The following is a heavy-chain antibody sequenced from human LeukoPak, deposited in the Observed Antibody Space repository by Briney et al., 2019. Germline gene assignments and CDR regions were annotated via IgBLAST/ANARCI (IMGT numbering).Heavy chain of an antibody. D-gene: IGHD3-3*01. J-gene: IGHJ4*02. CDR2: IYFSGST. Sequence: SETLSLTCTVSGGSIRSYYWSWIRQPPGKGLEWIGYIYFSGSTSYNPSLKSRVTISVDRSKNQFSLKLSSVAAADTAVYYCARSYDTNFDYWGQGTLVPVSS. CDR1: GGSIRSYY. V-gene: IGHV4-59*01. CDR3: ARSYDTNFDY.